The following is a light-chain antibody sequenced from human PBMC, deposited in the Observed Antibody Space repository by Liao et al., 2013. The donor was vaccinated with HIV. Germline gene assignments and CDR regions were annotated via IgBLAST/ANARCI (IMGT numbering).Light chain of an antibody. CDR2: YAS. J-gene: IGLJ2*01. CDR3: QAWDSSTAV. Sequence: SYELTQPPSVSVAPGKTARITCGGTNIGSKSVHWYQQKPGQAPVLVIYYASARPSGIPERFSGSNSGNTATLTISGTQAMDEADYYCQAWDSSTAVFGGGTKLTVL. V-gene: IGLV3-21*01. CDR1: NIGSKS.